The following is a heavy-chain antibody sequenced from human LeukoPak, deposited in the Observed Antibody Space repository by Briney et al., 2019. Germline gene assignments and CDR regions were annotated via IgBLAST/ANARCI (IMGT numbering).Heavy chain of an antibody. CDR2: INHSGST. CDR1: GGSFSGYY. V-gene: IGHV4-34*01. D-gene: IGHD1-26*01. Sequence: SETLSLTCAVYGGSFSGYYWSWIRQPPGKGLEWIGEINHSGSTNYNPSVKSRVTISVDTSKNQFSLKLSSVTAADTAVYYCARQVGATRVNDAFDIWGQGTMVTVSS. J-gene: IGHJ3*02. CDR3: ARQVGATRVNDAFDI.